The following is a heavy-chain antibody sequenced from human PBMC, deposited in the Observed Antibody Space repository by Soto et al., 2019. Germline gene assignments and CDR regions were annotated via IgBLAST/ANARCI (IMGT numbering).Heavy chain of an antibody. Sequence: PSETLSLTCTVSGGSISSGDYYWSWIRQPPGKGLEWIGYIYYSGSTYYNPSLKSRVTISEDTSKNQFSLKLSSVTAADTAVYYCAREAGYYDSSGSNWFDPWGQGTLVTVSS. V-gene: IGHV4-30-4*01. CDR3: AREAGYYDSSGSNWFDP. CDR1: GGSISSGDYY. CDR2: IYYSGST. J-gene: IGHJ5*02. D-gene: IGHD3-22*01.